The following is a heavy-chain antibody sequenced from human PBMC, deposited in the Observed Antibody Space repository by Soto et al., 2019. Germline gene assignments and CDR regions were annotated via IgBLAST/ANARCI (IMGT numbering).Heavy chain of an antibody. J-gene: IGHJ6*02. CDR3: ARLGGEQWLVAPYYYYGMDV. D-gene: IGHD6-19*01. CDR2: IDPSDSYT. CDR1: GYSFTSYW. Sequence: GESLKISCKGSGYSFTSYWISWVRQMPGKGLEWMGRIDPSDSYTNYSPSFQGHVTISADKSISTAYLQWSSLKASDTAMYYCARLGGEQWLVAPYYYYGMDVWGQGTTVTVSS. V-gene: IGHV5-10-1*01.